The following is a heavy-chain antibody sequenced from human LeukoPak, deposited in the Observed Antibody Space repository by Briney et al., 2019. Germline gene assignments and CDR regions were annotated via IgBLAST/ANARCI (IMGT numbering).Heavy chain of an antibody. D-gene: IGHD6-13*01. CDR3: ATTGGDMDKAAAGTSPLDY. Sequence: ASVKVSCKASGYTFTGYYMHWVRQAPGQGLEWMGWINPNSGGTNYAQKFQGWVTMTRDTSISTAYMELSSPRSEDTAVYYCATTGGDMDKAAAGTSPLDYWGQGTLVTVSS. V-gene: IGHV1-2*04. CDR1: GYTFTGYY. CDR2: INPNSGGT. J-gene: IGHJ4*02.